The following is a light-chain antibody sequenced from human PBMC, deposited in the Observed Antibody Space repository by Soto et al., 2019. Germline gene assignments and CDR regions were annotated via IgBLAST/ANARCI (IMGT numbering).Light chain of an antibody. CDR1: QGINNF. J-gene: IGKJ5*01. CDR3: QKYNSAPST. V-gene: IGKV1-27*01. Sequence: IQMTQSPSSLSASIGDRVTITCRASQGINNFLAWYQQKPGKVPKLLVYAASTLQSGVPSRFSGSGSGADFTLTNSSLQPEDVAAYYCQKYNSAPSTFGQGTRLEIK. CDR2: AAS.